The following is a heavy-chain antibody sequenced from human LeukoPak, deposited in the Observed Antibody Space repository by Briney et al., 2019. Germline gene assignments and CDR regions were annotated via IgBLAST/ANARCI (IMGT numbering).Heavy chain of an antibody. CDR3: TRGPGFAD. J-gene: IGHJ4*02. CDR1: GGSFSGYY. V-gene: IGHV4-34*01. Sequence: PSETLSLTCAVYGGSFSGYYWSWIRQPPGKGLEWIGEINHSGSTNYNPSLKSRVTISVDTSKIQFSLKLSSVTAADTAVYYCTRGPGFADWGQGTLVTVSS. D-gene: IGHD3-9*01. CDR2: INHSGST.